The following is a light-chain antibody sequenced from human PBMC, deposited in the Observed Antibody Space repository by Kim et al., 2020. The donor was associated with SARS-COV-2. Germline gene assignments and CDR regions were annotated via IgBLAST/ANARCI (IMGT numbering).Light chain of an antibody. Sequence: VAPGKTARITCGGNNIGSKRVHWYQQKPGQAPVLVIYYDSDRPSGIPERFSGSNSGNTATLTISRVEAGDEADYYCQVWDSSSDRVFGTGTKVTVL. J-gene: IGLJ1*01. CDR1: NIGSKR. CDR2: YDS. CDR3: QVWDSSSDRV. V-gene: IGLV3-21*04.